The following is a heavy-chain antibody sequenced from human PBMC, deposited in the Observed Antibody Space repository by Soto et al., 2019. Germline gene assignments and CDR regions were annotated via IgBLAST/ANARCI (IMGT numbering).Heavy chain of an antibody. V-gene: IGHV4-31*03. CDR3: ARDLPNFFIGGRCYSGAFVI. CDR2: IYYSGST. CDR1: GGSISSGGYY. D-gene: IGHD2-15*01. J-gene: IGHJ3*02. Sequence: TLSLTCTVSGGSISSGGYYWSWIRQHPGKGLEWIGYIYYSGSTYYNPSLKSRVTISVDTSKNQFSLKLSSVTAADTAVYYCARDLPNFFIGGRCYSGAFVIWCQGIMVSGS.